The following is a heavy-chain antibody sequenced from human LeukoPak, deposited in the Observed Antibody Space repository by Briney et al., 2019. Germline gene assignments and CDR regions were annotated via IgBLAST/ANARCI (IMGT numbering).Heavy chain of an antibody. CDR3: ATELLGVTTVTTDDY. Sequence: ASVKVSCKASGYTFTGYYLHWVRQAPGQGLEWMGWINPNSGGTNYAQKFQGRVTMTEDTSTDTAYMELSSLRSEDTAVYYCATELLGVTTVTTDDYWGQGTLVTVSS. CDR1: GYTFTGYY. V-gene: IGHV1-2*02. J-gene: IGHJ4*02. CDR2: INPNSGGT. D-gene: IGHD4-17*01.